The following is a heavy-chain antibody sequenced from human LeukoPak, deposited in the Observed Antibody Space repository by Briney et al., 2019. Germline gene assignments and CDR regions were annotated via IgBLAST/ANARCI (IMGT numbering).Heavy chain of an antibody. CDR3: AKESQRELRYFDWIPDY. Sequence: PGGSLRLSCAASGFTFSSYGMHWVRQAPGKGLEWVAAISYDGSNKYYADSVKGRFTISRDNSKNTLYLQMNSLRAEDTAVYYCAKESQRELRYFDWIPDYWGQGTLVTVSS. CDR1: GFTFSSYG. D-gene: IGHD3-9*01. V-gene: IGHV3-30*18. J-gene: IGHJ4*02. CDR2: ISYDGSNK.